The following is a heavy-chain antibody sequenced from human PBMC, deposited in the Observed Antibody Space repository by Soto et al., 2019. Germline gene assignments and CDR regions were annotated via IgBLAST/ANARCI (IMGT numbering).Heavy chain of an antibody. J-gene: IGHJ4*02. CDR1: GFIFGDYA. CDR3: NSGYCSGGTCVDH. V-gene: IGHV3-49*05. Sequence: ELQLVESGGGLVKPGRSLRLSCTTSGFIFGDYAMSWFRQAPGKGLEWVGFITSKTYGATTEYAASVKDRFTISRDDSKSIAYLQMNSLKTDDSAVYYCNSGYCSGGTCVDHWGQGTLVTVSS. CDR2: ITSKTYGATT. D-gene: IGHD2-15*01.